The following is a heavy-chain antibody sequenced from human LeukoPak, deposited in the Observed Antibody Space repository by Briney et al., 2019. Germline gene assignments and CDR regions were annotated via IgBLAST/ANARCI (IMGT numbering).Heavy chain of an antibody. V-gene: IGHV4-34*01. D-gene: IGHD3-22*01. J-gene: IGHJ4*02. CDR2: INHSGST. CDR1: GGSFSGYY. Sequence: SETLSLTCAVYGGSFSGYYWSWIRQPPGKGLEWIGEINHSGSTNYNPSLKSRVTISVDTSKNRFSLKLSSVTAADTAVYYCARGRSDYLRYYVDHWGQGTLVTVSS. CDR3: ARGRSDYLRYYVDH.